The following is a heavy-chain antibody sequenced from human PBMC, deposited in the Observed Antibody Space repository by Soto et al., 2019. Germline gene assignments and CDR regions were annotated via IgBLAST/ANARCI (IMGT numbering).Heavy chain of an antibody. CDR1: GFSLSSKGMR. J-gene: IGHJ4*02. CDR2: IDWDDDK. V-gene: IGHV2-70*04. CDR3: ARSPGGFTVATYFFDY. D-gene: IGHD3-16*01. Sequence: PTLVNPTQTLTLTCTFSGFSLSSKGMRVSWIRQPPGKALECLARIDWDDDKFYSPSLRTRLTISKDTSKNQVVLTMTNVDPMDTATYYCARSPGGFTVATYFFDYWGQGTLVTVSS.